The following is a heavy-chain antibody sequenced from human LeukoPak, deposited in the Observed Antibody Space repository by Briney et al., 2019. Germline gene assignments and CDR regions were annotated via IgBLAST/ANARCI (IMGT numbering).Heavy chain of an antibody. J-gene: IGHJ6*02. CDR2: ISGSGGST. Sequence: PGGSQRLSCAASGFTFSSYAMTWVRQAPGKGLEWVSAISGSGGSTYFADSVKGRFTISRDNPKNTLYLQMNSLRAEDTAVYYCAKRQYGDYGYYYYGMDVWGQGTTVTVSS. D-gene: IGHD4-17*01. V-gene: IGHV3-23*01. CDR1: GFTFSSYA. CDR3: AKRQYGDYGYYYYGMDV.